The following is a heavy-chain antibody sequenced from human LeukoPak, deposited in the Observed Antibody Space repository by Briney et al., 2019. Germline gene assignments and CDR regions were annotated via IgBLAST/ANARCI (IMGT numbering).Heavy chain of an antibody. J-gene: IGHJ4*02. CDR2: ISGSGGST. Sequence: GGSLRLSCAASGXTXXSYAMSWVRQAXXXXXXXXXAISGSGGSTYYADSVKGRFTISRDNSKNTLYLQMNSLRAEDTAVYYCAKDLYDILTGYYPDYWGQGTLVTVSS. D-gene: IGHD3-9*01. CDR1: GXTXXSYA. V-gene: IGHV3-23*01. CDR3: AKDLYDILTGYYPDY.